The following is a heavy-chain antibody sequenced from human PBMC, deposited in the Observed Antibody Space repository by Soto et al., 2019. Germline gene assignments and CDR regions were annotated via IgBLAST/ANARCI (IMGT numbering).Heavy chain of an antibody. CDR1: GDSFSFYG. CDR3: PRDSIRGYDRSGFYS. J-gene: IGHJ5*02. D-gene: IGHD3-22*01. V-gene: IGHV1-18*01. CDR2: INPSDGNR. Sequence: GASVKVSCKASGDSFSFYGINWVRQAPGQGLEGMGWINPSDGNRNFAQKFEDSLTMTTPTSTNTVSLELRSLHSAATAIYYCPRDSIRGYDRSGFYSWGQGTMVPVSS.